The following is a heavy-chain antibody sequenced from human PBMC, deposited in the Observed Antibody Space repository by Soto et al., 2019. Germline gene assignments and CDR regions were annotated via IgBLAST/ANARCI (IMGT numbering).Heavy chain of an antibody. CDR1: AFTFSSYN. Sequence: QVHLVESGGGVVQPGRSLRLSCAASAFTFSSYNMHWVRQAPGKGLEWVAVISYDGITKYYADSVKGRFTISRDNSKNTLYLQMSSLRTEDTALYYCARVGTEEYDVWGRGMDLWGQGTTVSVSS. CDR3: ARVGTEEYDVWGRGMDL. V-gene: IGHV3-30-3*01. D-gene: IGHD3-3*01. CDR2: ISYDGITK. J-gene: IGHJ6*02.